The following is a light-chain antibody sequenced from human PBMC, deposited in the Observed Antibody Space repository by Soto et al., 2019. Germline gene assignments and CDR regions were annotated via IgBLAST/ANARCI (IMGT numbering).Light chain of an antibody. CDR3: QTWGTGIHVV. Sequence: QLVLTQSPSASASLGASVKLTCTLSSGHSSYPIAWHQQQPEKGPRYLIKLNSDGSHRKGDGIPDRFSGSSSGAERYLTISSLQSDDEADYYCQTWGTGIHVVFGGGTKLTVL. CDR2: LNSDGSH. CDR1: SGHSSYP. J-gene: IGLJ2*01. V-gene: IGLV4-69*01.